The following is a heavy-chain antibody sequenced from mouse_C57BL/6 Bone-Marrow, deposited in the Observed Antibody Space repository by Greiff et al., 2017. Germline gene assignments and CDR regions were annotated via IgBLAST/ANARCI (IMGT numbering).Heavy chain of an antibody. J-gene: IGHJ2*01. CDR2: INPSSGYT. D-gene: IGHD1-1*01. Sequence: QVQLQQSGAELARPGASVKMSCKASGYTFTSYTMHWVKQRPGQGLEWIGYINPSSGYTKYNQKFKDKATLTADKSSSTAYMQLSSLTSEDSAVYDCATSSTVVSFDYWGQGTTLTVSS. CDR1: GYTFTSYT. CDR3: ATSSTVVSFDY. V-gene: IGHV1-4*01.